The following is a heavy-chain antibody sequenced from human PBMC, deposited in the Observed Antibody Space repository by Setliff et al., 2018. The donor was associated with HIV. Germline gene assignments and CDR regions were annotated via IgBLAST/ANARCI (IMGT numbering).Heavy chain of an antibody. D-gene: IGHD5-12*01. CDR1: GFTFSNYW. CDR3: ARVASGYDYGWLDP. J-gene: IGHJ5*02. V-gene: IGHV3-74*03. Sequence: LRLSCVVSGFTFSNYWMNWVRQAPGKGLVWVSRINEDGSITTYADSVKGRFTVSRDNAKNTLYLQMNSLRAEDTAVYYCARVASGYDYGWLDPWGQGTLVTVSS. CDR2: INEDGSIT.